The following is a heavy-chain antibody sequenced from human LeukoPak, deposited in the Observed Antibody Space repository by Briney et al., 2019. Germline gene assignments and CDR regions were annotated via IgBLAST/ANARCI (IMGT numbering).Heavy chain of an antibody. J-gene: IGHJ4*02. CDR1: AFTFSGSD. Sequence: GGSLRLSCAASAFTFSGSDMRWVRQASGKGLEWVGRIRSRANSYATAYAASVTGRFTISRDDSKNTAYLQMNSLKAEDTAVYYCTRLKLEYRDDDWIFDYWGQGTLVTVSS. CDR2: IRSRANSYAT. CDR3: TRLKLEYRDDDWIFDY. V-gene: IGHV3-73*01. D-gene: IGHD5-12*01.